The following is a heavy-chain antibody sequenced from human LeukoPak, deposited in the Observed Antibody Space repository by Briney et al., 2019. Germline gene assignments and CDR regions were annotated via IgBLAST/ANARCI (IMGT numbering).Heavy chain of an antibody. CDR2: IYYSGST. J-gene: IGHJ4*02. Sequence: SETLSLTCTVSGGSISSGGYYWSWIRQHPGKGLEWIGYIYYSGSTYYNPSLKSRVTISVDTSKNQFSLKLSSVAAADTAVYYCASEPNLDRRDGYNNPGNFVDYWGQGTLVTVSS. CDR3: ASEPNLDRRDGYNNPGNFVDY. CDR1: GGSISSGGYY. V-gene: IGHV4-31*03. D-gene: IGHD5-24*01.